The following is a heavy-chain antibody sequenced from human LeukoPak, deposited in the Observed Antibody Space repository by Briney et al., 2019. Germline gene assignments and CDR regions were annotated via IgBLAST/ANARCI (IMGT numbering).Heavy chain of an antibody. V-gene: IGHV4-38-2*02. CDR3: AIDDYSSAYYDNDAFDI. J-gene: IGHJ3*02. CDR1: RYPLTNAYY. Sequence: SETLSLTCAVSRYPLTNAYYWGWIRQPPGKGLEWMGSIHHSGTTYYNPSLKSRVTISLDTSKNQFSLRLTSVTAADTAVYYCAIDDYSSAYYDNDAFDIWGQGTMVTVSS. CDR2: IHHSGTT. D-gene: IGHD6-25*01.